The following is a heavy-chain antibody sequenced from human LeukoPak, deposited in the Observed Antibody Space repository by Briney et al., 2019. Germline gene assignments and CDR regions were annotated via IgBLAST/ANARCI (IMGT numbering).Heavy chain of an antibody. J-gene: IGHJ4*02. CDR1: GGSIRSGSYY. Sequence: SETLSLTCTVSGGSIRSGSYYWSWIRQPAGKGLEWIGYIFYTGTTNYNPSLKSRVIISVDTSNEQFSLKLTSVTAADSAVYYCARSRIEMATISPADYWGQGTLVTVSS. D-gene: IGHD5-24*01. V-gene: IGHV4-61*10. CDR2: IFYTGTT. CDR3: ARSRIEMATISPADY.